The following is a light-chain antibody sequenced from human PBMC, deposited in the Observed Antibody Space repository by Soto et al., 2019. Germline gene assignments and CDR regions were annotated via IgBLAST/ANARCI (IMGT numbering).Light chain of an antibody. CDR1: QNINDY. CDR3: QQSYSTPTWT. Sequence: IQLTQSPSSLSASAGDRVTITCRASQNINDYLNWIQLKPGKAPKLLIYAASSLQSGVPSRFSGSGSGTDFTLTISSLQPEDFATYYCQQSYSTPTWTFGQGTKV. V-gene: IGKV1-39*01. CDR2: AAS. J-gene: IGKJ1*01.